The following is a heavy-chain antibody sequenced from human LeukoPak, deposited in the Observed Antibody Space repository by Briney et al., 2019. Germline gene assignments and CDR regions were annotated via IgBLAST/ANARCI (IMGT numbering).Heavy chain of an antibody. CDR1: GFTLSSYA. Sequence: PGGSLTLSCAATGFTLSSYAMSCVRQAPGKGLQWVSGISGSGGSTNYADSVKGRFTISRDYSKNILLPEMNSLRAEDSAIYYCAKGLSTNYYSDFDHWGQGTLVTVSS. CDR2: ISGSGGST. CDR3: AKGLSTNYYSDFDH. D-gene: IGHD2-2*01. V-gene: IGHV3-23*01. J-gene: IGHJ4*02.